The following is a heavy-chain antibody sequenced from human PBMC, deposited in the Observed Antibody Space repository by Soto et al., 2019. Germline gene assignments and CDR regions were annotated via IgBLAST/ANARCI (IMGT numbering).Heavy chain of an antibody. V-gene: IGHV5-51*01. Sequence: GESLKISCKGSGYTFTNNWVGWVRQMPGKGLEWMGIIYPGDSDTRYSPSFQGQVTISVDKSIATAYLQWSSLKASDTAMYYCALRPEYHETSGKYYGLNFCGQVTTGT. CDR3: ALRPEYHETSGKYYGLNF. J-gene: IGHJ6*01. CDR2: IYPGDSDT. CDR1: GYTFTNNW. D-gene: IGHD3-10*01.